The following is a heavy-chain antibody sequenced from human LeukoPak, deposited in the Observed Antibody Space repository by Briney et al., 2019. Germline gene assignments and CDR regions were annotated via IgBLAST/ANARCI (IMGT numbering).Heavy chain of an antibody. D-gene: IGHD3-10*01. V-gene: IGHV1-69*04. Sequence: SVKVSCKASGGTFSSYAISWVRQAPGQGLEWMGRIIPILGIANYAQKFQGRVTMTRNTSIGTAYMELSGLRSEDTAVYYCARGWRYYGSGSLSMGYWGQGTLVTVSS. CDR3: ARGWRYYGSGSLSMGY. CDR2: IIPILGIA. CDR1: GGTFSSYA. J-gene: IGHJ4*02.